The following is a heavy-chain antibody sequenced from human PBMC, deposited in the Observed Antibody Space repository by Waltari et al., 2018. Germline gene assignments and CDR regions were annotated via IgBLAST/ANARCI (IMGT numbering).Heavy chain of an antibody. J-gene: IGHJ4*02. CDR2: VNSDGNSP. CDR3: ARDTPGDGIDY. D-gene: IGHD7-27*01. Sequence: EVQLVESGGGLVQPGASLSLSCAATGFTFSTYWMHWVRQVPEKGLVWVSHVNSDGNSPSYADSVKGRFTISRDNAKNTVYLQMNSLRAEDTAVYYCARDTPGDGIDYWGQGTLVTVSS. V-gene: IGHV3-74*01. CDR1: GFTFSTYW.